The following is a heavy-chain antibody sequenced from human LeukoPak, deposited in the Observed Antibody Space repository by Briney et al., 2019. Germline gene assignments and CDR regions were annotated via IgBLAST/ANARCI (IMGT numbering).Heavy chain of an antibody. CDR2: ISSSSSTI. CDR3: ARESSGSYVVNAFDI. V-gene: IGHV3-48*04. J-gene: IGHJ3*02. CDR1: GFTFSSYS. D-gene: IGHD1-26*01. Sequence: PGGSLRLSCAASGFTFSSYSMNWVRQAPGKGLEWVSYISSSSSTIYYADSVKGRFTISRDNAKNSLYLRMNSLRAEDTAVYYCARESSGSYVVNAFDIWGQGTMVTVSS.